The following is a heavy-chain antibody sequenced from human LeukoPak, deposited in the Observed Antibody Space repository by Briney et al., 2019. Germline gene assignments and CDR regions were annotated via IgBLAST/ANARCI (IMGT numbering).Heavy chain of an antibody. J-gene: IGHJ4*02. Sequence: SETLSLTCAVYGGSFSGYYWSWIRQPPGKGLEWIGEINHSGSTNYNPSLKSRVTISVDTSKNQFSLKRSSVTAADTAVYYCARIAARSGYWGQGTLVTVSS. D-gene: IGHD6-6*01. V-gene: IGHV4-34*01. CDR1: GGSFSGYY. CDR2: INHSGST. CDR3: ARIAARSGY.